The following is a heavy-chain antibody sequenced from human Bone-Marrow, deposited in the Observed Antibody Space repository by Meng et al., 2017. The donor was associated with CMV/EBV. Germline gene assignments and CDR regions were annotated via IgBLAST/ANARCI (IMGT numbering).Heavy chain of an antibody. V-gene: IGHV4-38-2*02. D-gene: IGHD3-22*01. CDR1: GYSISSGYY. CDR3: AREVTVLSYYYDSSGYPPDAFDI. J-gene: IGHJ3*02. CDR2: IYHSGST. Sequence: SETLSLTCTVSGYSISSGYYWGWIRQPPGKGLEWIGSIYHSGSTYYNPSLKSRVTISVDTSKNQFSLKLSSVTAADTAVYYCAREVTVLSYYYDSSGYPPDAFDIWGQGTMVTVSS.